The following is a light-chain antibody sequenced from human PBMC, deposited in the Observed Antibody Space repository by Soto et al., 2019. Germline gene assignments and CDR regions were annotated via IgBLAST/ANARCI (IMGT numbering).Light chain of an antibody. CDR2: VAS. CDR1: QSVSTNS. J-gene: IGKJ2*01. CDR3: LQYGNSPYT. V-gene: IGKV3-20*01. Sequence: EIVLTQSPGTLSLSPGEGATLSCRASQSVSTNSLAWYQQKPGQAPRLLIYVASNSASGIPDRVSASGSGADFTLTISSLEPEDFAMYYCLQYGNSPYTFGQGTKLAIK.